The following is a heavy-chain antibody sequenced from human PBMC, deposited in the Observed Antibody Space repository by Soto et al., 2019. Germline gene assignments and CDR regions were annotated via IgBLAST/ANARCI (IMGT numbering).Heavy chain of an antibody. CDR3: AREGGAAVLSI. V-gene: IGHV4-30-4*01. D-gene: IGHD2-15*01. Sequence: SETLSLTCTVSGGSISSGDYYWSWIRQPPGKGLEWIGYIYYSGSTYYNPSLKSRVTISVDTSKNQFSLKLSSVTAADTAVYYCAREGGAAVLSIWGQGTLVTVS. CDR2: IYYSGST. CDR1: GGSISSGDYY. J-gene: IGHJ4*02.